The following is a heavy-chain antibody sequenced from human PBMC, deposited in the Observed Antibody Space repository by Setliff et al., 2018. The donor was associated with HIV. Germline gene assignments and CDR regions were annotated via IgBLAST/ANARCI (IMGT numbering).Heavy chain of an antibody. D-gene: IGHD3-3*01. CDR2: VYYSGTT. V-gene: IGHV4-39*01. CDR1: GGYIRRSSYY. J-gene: IGHJ3*02. CDR3: ASHFSIFGVTIISNDAFDI. Sequence: SETLSLTCTVSGGYIRRSSYYGGWVGQPPGKGLEWIGSVYYSGTTYYNPSLTSRVTISVDTPKNQYSLKLTSVTAADTALYYCASHFSIFGVTIISNDAFDIWGRGTMVTVSS.